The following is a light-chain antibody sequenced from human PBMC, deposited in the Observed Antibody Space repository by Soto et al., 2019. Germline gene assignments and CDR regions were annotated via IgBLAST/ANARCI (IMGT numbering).Light chain of an antibody. V-gene: IGLV2-14*01. Sequence: QSALPQPASVYGSPGQSITISCTGTSSDDGGYNYVSWYQQHPGKAPKIMIYEVSNRPSGVSNRFSGSKSGNTASLTISGLQAEDEADYYCSSYTSSSTWVFGGGTKLTVL. CDR1: SSDDGGYNY. J-gene: IGLJ3*02. CDR2: EVS. CDR3: SSYTSSSTWV.